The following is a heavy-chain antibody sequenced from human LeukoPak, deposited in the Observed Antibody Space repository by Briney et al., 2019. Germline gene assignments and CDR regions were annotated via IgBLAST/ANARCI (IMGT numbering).Heavy chain of an antibody. V-gene: IGHV3-15*07. J-gene: IGHJ1*01. CDR2: IRSQTAGGTT. CDR1: GLTLSNVW. CDR3: AHGSAQYYEY. D-gene: IGHD2-15*01. Sequence: GGSLRLSCAVSGLTLSNVWMNWVRQAPGKGLEWVGRIRSQTAGGTTDFAAPVKGRFSISRDDSKNSLYLQMDSLTSEDTAVYYCAHGSAQYYEYWGQGTLVTVSS.